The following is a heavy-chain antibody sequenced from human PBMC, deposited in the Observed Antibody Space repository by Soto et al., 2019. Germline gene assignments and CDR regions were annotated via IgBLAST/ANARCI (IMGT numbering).Heavy chain of an antibody. V-gene: IGHV1-18*01. J-gene: IGHJ6*02. CDR2: ISAYNGNT. CDR1: GYTFTSYG. CDR3: ARDVTMVRGVIIYLAYYYYYGMDV. D-gene: IGHD3-10*01. Sequence: ASVKVSCKASGYTFTSYGISWVRQAPGQGLEWMGWISAYNGNTNYAQKLQGRVTMTTDTSTSTAYMELRSLRSDDTAVYYRARDVTMVRGVIIYLAYYYYYGMDVWGQGTTVTVSS.